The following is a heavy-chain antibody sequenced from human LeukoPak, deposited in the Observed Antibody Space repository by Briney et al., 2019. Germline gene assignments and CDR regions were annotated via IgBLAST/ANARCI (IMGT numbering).Heavy chain of an antibody. J-gene: IGHJ4*02. CDR1: GGSISSSSYY. V-gene: IGHV4-39*07. CDR3: ARQGGYSSSPDF. CDR2: IYYSGST. Sequence: PSETLSLTCTVSGGSISSSSYYWGWIRQPPGKGLEWIGSIYYSGSTYYNPSLKSRVTISVDTSKNQFSLKLSSVTAADTAVYYCARQGGYSSSPDFWGQGTLVTVSS. D-gene: IGHD6-13*01.